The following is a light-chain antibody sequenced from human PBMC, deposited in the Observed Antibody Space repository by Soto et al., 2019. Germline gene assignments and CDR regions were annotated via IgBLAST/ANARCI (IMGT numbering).Light chain of an antibody. CDR3: TSYTSRSTHV. CDR1: SSDIGGYDY. CDR2: GVT. Sequence: QSVLTQPASVSGSPGQSITISCTGTSSDIGGYDYVSWYQHHPGKAPKFIIYGVTNRPSGVSHRFSGSKSANTASLTISGLQAEDEADYYCTSYTSRSTHVFGTGTKATVL. J-gene: IGLJ1*01. V-gene: IGLV2-14*01.